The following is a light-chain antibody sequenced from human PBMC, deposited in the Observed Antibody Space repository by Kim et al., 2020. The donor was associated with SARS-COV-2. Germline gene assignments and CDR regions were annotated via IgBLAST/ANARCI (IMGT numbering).Light chain of an antibody. CDR1: QDIRND. J-gene: IGKJ5*01. CDR3: LQHNTYPSA. CDR2: GAS. V-gene: IGKV1-17*01. Sequence: DIQMTQSPSSLSASVGDRVTITCRASQDIRNDLGWYQQNPGRAPKRLIYGASSLQSGVPSRFSGSGSGTEFTLTISSLQPEDFAPYYCLQHNTYPSAFGQGTRRVIK.